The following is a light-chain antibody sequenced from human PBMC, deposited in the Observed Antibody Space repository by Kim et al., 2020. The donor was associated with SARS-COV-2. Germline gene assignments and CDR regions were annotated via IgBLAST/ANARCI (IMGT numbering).Light chain of an antibody. Sequence: LAPRERATLSCRASQRVSNNYFAWFQRKPGQAPRLLIYGASSRATGIPDRFSGSGSGTDFTLTISRLEPEDFAVYYCQQYGSSSPAFGGGTKVEI. J-gene: IGKJ4*01. CDR2: GAS. CDR3: QQYGSSSPA. V-gene: IGKV3-20*01. CDR1: QRVSNNY.